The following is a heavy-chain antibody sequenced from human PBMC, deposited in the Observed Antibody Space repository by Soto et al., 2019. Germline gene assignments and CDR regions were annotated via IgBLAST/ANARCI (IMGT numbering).Heavy chain of an antibody. CDR3: ARGPRQWLVRNNWFDP. D-gene: IGHD6-19*01. Sequence: SLKVSCKASGVTFSSYAISWVRQAPGQGLEWMGGIIPIFGTANYAQKFQGRVTITADESTSTAYMELSSLRSEDTAVYYCARGPRQWLVRNNWFDPWGQGTLVTVSS. CDR2: IIPIFGTA. V-gene: IGHV1-69*13. CDR1: GVTFSSYA. J-gene: IGHJ5*02.